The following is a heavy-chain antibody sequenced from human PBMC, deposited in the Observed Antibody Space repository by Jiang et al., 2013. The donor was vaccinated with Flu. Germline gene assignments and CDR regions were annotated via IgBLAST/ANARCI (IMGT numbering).Heavy chain of an antibody. CDR2: IYYIGSA. V-gene: IGHV4-30-4*01. J-gene: IGHJ4*02. CDR3: ARTSRNYDLLTGYYRGPFDD. Sequence: GPGLVKPSQTLSLTCTVSGGSISSADYYWSWIRQSPGKGLEWIGYIYYIGSAYYNPSLNSRPTISVDTSRNQFSLKLSSVTAADTAVYYCARTSRNYDLLTGYYRGPFDDWGQGTLVTVSS. D-gene: IGHD3-9*01. CDR1: GGSISSADYY.